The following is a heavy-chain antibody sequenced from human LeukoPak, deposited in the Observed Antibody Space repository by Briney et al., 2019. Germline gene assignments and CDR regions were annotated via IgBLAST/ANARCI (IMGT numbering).Heavy chain of an antibody. D-gene: IGHD1-26*01. Sequence: GGSLRLSCAPSGFTFSSYSMNWVRQAPGKGLEWVSSIRSNSRYIYYADSVKGRFTISRDNAKHSLYLQVISLRAEHPAVDYCARDYGRYFRPKYYYMDVWGKGTTVTVSS. CDR2: IRSNSRYI. CDR3: ARDYGRYFRPKYYYMDV. V-gene: IGHV3-21*01. CDR1: GFTFSSYS. J-gene: IGHJ6*03.